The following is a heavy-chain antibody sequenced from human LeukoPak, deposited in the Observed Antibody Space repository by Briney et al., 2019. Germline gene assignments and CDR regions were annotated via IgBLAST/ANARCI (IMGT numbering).Heavy chain of an antibody. Sequence: GGSLRLSCAASGFTFSSYAMSWVRQAPGKGLEWVSAISGSGGSTYYADSVEGRFTISRDNSKNTLYLQMNSLRAEDTAVYYCAKDWYITGTTLLFDYWGQGTLVTVSS. V-gene: IGHV3-23*01. J-gene: IGHJ4*02. CDR3: AKDWYITGTTLLFDY. CDR1: GFTFSSYA. CDR2: ISGSGGST. D-gene: IGHD1-20*01.